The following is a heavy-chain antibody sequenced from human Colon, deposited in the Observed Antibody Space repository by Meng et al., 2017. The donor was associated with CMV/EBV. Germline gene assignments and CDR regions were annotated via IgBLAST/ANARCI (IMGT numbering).Heavy chain of an antibody. CDR1: GFSFNVYA. J-gene: IGHJ4*02. Sequence: GESLKISCSASGFSFNVYAMHWVRQAPGKGLEWLALISFNGENKYYADSVKGRFTVSRDNSKNTLYLQMDSLTVEDTAVYYCSSRGFVSTHHFDYWGQGTLVTVSS. CDR2: ISFNGENK. D-gene: IGHD5/OR15-5a*01. CDR3: SSRGFVSTHHFDY. V-gene: IGHV3-30*04.